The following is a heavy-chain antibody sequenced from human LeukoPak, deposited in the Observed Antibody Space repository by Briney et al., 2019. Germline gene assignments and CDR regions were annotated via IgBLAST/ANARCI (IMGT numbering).Heavy chain of an antibody. CDR2: IKQDGSEK. D-gene: IGHD3-16*02. Sequence: GGSLRLSCAASGFTFSSYWMSWVRQAPGKGLEWVANIKQDGSEKYYVDSVKGRFTISRDNAKSSLYLQMNSLRAEDTAVYYCARARFMITFGGLIDLGGQFDYWGQGTLVTVSS. V-gene: IGHV3-7*01. CDR1: GFTFSSYW. J-gene: IGHJ4*02. CDR3: ARARFMITFGGLIDLGGQFDY.